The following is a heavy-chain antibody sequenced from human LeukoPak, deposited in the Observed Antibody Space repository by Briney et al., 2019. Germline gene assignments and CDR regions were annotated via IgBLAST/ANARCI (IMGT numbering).Heavy chain of an antibody. D-gene: IGHD3-16*02. Sequence: SETLSLTCAVYGGSFSGYYWSWIRHPPGKGLELIGEINHSGSTNYNPSLKSRVTISVDTSKNQFSLKLSSVTAADTAVYYCARRMGYDYVWGSYRHGYYFDYWGQGTLVTVSS. CDR2: INHSGST. J-gene: IGHJ4*02. V-gene: IGHV4-34*01. CDR1: GGSFSGYY. CDR3: ARRMGYDYVWGSYRHGYYFDY.